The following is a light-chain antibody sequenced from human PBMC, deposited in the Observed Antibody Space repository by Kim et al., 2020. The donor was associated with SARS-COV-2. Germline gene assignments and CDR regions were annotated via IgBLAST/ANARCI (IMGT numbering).Light chain of an antibody. V-gene: IGLV3-1*01. CDR1: KLGDKN. J-gene: IGLJ3*02. CDR2: EDY. Sequence: VSPGQTASFTCSGDKLGDKNVCWYQQKPGQSPVLVIYEDYKRPSGIPERFSGSNSGNTATLTISGTQAMDEADYYCQAWDSNPVVFGGGTQLTVL. CDR3: QAWDSNPVV.